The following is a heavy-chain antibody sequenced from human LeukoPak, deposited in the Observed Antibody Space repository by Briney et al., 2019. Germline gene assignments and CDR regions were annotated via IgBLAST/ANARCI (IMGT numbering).Heavy chain of an antibody. D-gene: IGHD3-9*01. J-gene: IGHJ4*02. CDR3: ARDLEDYDILGGPDY. CDR1: GFTFSSYW. V-gene: IGHV3-74*01. CDR2: INTDGSST. Sequence: GGSLRLSCAASGFTFSSYWMHWVRQAPGKGLVWVSRINTDGSSTSYADSVKGRFTISRDNAKNTLYLQMNSLRAEDTAVYYCARDLEDYDILGGPDYWGQGTLVTVSS.